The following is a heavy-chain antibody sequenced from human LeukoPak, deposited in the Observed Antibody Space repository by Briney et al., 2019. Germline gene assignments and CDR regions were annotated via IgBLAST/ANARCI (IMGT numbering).Heavy chain of an antibody. D-gene: IGHD3-16*02. Sequence: GGSLRLSCAASGFTFSSYAMSWVRQAPGKGLEWVSAISGSGGSTYYADSVKGRFTISRDNSKNMQYLQMNSLRAEDTAVYYCAKNPSSYDYVWGSYRYTGNYFDYWGQGTLVTVSS. V-gene: IGHV3-23*01. J-gene: IGHJ4*02. CDR2: ISGSGGST. CDR1: GFTFSSYA. CDR3: AKNPSSYDYVWGSYRYTGNYFDY.